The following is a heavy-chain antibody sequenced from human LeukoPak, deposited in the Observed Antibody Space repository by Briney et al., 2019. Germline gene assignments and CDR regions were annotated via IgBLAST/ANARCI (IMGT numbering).Heavy chain of an antibody. CDR3: AKYRGDAFDI. V-gene: IGHV3-23*01. D-gene: IGHD3-10*01. CDR1: GFTFSSYG. CDR2: ISGSGGST. J-gene: IGHJ3*02. Sequence: GGSLRLSCAASGFTFSSYGMHWVRQAPGKGLEWVSAISGSGGSTYYADSVKGRFTISRDNAKNSLYLQMNSLRAEDTAVYYCAKYRGDAFDIWGQGTMVTVSS.